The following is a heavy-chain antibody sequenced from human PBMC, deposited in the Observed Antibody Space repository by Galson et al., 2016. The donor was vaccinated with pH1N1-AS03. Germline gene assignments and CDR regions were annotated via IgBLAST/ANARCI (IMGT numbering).Heavy chain of an antibody. CDR1: GFDFRTYA. CDR2: LSGDGAST. Sequence: SLRLSCAASGFDFRTYAMSWVRQPPGKGLEWVSALSGDGASTFHADSVKGRFIISRDISKSTVYLQMNSLRAEDTAVYYCAKESSGLTGYFDFWGQGVLVTVSS. CDR3: AKESSGLTGYFDF. D-gene: IGHD3-10*01. J-gene: IGHJ4*02. V-gene: IGHV3-23*01.